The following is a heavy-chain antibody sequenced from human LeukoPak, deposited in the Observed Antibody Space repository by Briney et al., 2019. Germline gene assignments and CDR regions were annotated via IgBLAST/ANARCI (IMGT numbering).Heavy chain of an antibody. V-gene: IGHV4-39*01. D-gene: IGHD5-12*01. Sequence: SETLSLTCTVSGGSISSYYWSWIRQPPGKGLEWIGSIYYSGSTYYNPSLKSRVTISVDTSKNQFSLKVSSVTAADTAVYYCASITSLYSGYYSDYWGQGTLVTVSS. CDR3: ASITSLYSGYYSDY. CDR2: IYYSGST. CDR1: GGSISSYY. J-gene: IGHJ4*02.